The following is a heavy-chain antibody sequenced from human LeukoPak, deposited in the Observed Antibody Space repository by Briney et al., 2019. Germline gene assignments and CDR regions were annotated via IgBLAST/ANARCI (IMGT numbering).Heavy chain of an antibody. D-gene: IGHD3-10*01. CDR3: TARAVYSHPSGNYFWGVDLDQ. V-gene: IGHV3-15*01. Sequence: PGGSLRLSCEASGFTFSNAWMSWVRQAPGKGLEWVGRIKSKTNGGTTDYAAPVKGRFTISRDDSRNTLFLQMNGLKTEDTAVYYCTARAVYSHPSGNYFWGVDLDQWGQGTLVTVSS. CDR2: IKSKTNGGTT. J-gene: IGHJ4*02. CDR1: GFTFSNAW.